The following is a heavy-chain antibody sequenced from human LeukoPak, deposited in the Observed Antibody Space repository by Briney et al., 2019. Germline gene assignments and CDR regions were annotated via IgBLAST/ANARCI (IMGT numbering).Heavy chain of an antibody. V-gene: IGHV5-51*01. CDR3: ARAIIGYCSCTTCYTSVYFQH. CDR1: GYSFTSYW. Sequence: GESLKISCKGSGYSFTSYWIGWVRQMPGKGLEWMGIIYPGDSDTRYSPSFQGQVTISADKSISTAYLQWSSLKASDTAMYYCARAIIGYCSCTTCYTSVYFQHWGQGTLVTVSS. J-gene: IGHJ1*01. CDR2: IYPGDSDT. D-gene: IGHD2-2*02.